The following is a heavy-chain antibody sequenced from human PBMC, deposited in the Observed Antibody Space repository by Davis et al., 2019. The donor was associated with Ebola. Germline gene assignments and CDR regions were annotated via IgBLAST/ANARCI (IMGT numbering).Heavy chain of an antibody. Sequence: GESLKISCAASGFTFSSYAMSWVRQAPGKGLEWVSAISGSGGSTYYADSVKGRFTISRDNSKNTLYLQMNSLRAEDTAAYYCAKKGGIVVVPAAITGYMDVWGKGTTVTVSS. CDR1: GFTFSSYA. CDR3: AKKGGIVVVPAAITGYMDV. J-gene: IGHJ6*03. D-gene: IGHD2-2*02. CDR2: ISGSGGST. V-gene: IGHV3-23*01.